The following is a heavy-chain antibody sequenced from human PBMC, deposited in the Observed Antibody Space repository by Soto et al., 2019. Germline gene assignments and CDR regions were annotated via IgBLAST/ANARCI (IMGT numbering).Heavy chain of an antibody. J-gene: IGHJ6*02. CDR3: AKGPMDGGYFYYYYYYGMDV. CDR2: ISYDGSNK. CDR1: GFTFSSYG. D-gene: IGHD3-22*01. Sequence: PGGSLRLSCAASGFTFSSYGMHWVHQAPGKGLEWVAVISYDGSNKYYADSVKGRFTISRDNSKNTLYLQMNSLRAEDTAVYYCAKGPMDGGYFYYYYYYGMDVWGQGTTVTVSS. V-gene: IGHV3-30*18.